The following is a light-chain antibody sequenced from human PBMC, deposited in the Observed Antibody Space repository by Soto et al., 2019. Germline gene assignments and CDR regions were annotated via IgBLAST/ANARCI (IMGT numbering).Light chain of an antibody. CDR2: DAS. Sequence: DIQMTQSPSTLSASVVDRVTITCRASQSISSWLAWYQQKPGKAPKLLIYDASKLESGVPSRFSGSGSGTEFTLTISSLQPEDFATYYCHQYKTYWTFGHGTKVDI. CDR3: HQYKTYWT. CDR1: QSISSW. V-gene: IGKV1-5*01. J-gene: IGKJ1*01.